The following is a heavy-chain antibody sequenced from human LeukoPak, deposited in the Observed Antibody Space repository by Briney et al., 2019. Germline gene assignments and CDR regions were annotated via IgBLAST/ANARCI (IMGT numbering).Heavy chain of an antibody. D-gene: IGHD2-15*01. CDR2: INTNTGNP. CDR3: ARVLYCSGSSCYSLRD. Sequence: ASVKVSCKASGYTFTSYGISWVRQAPGQGLEWMGWINTNTGNPTYAQGFTGRFVFSLDTSVSTAYLQINSLKAEDTAVYYCARVLYCSGSSCYSLRDWGQGTLVTVSS. J-gene: IGHJ4*02. CDR1: GYTFTSYG. V-gene: IGHV7-4-1*02.